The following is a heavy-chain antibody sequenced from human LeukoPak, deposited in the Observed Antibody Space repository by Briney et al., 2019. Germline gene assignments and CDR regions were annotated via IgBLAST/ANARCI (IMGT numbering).Heavy chain of an antibody. CDR2: IHPNSGGT. CDR1: GYTFTGYY. V-gene: IGHV1-2*02. D-gene: IGHD6-19*01. Sequence: ASVKVSCKASGYTFTGYYLHWVRQAPGQGLEWMGWIHPNSGGTNYAQKFQGRVTMTRYTSISTAYMELSSLRSDDTAVYYCARLAAVPGWGQGTLVTVSS. CDR3: ARLAAVPG. J-gene: IGHJ1*01.